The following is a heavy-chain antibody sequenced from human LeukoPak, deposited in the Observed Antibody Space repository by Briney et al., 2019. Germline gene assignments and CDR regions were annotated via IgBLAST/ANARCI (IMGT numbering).Heavy chain of an antibody. J-gene: IGHJ4*02. CDR3: VRDNDWAFHY. Sequence: GGSLRLSCAASGFTFSSYVMSWVRQAPGKGLGWVSYISHDSERIYYADSVKGRFIISRDNADNSLYLQMNNLRDEDTALYYCVRDNDWAFHYWGQGTLVTVSS. CDR2: ISHDSERI. CDR1: GFTFSSYV. V-gene: IGHV3-48*02. D-gene: IGHD3-9*01.